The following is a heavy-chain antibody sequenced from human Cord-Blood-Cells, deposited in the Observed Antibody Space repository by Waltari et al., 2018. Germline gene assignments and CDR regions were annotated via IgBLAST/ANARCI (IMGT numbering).Heavy chain of an antibody. Sequence: EVQLVESGGGLVQPGGSLRLSCAASGFTFSSYEMNWVRQAPGKGLGWVSVICSSGSTIYYADSVKGRFTISRDKAKNSLYLQMNSLRAEDTAVYYCARSLGSKTDYWGQGTLVTVSS. CDR2: ICSSGSTI. D-gene: IGHD3-10*01. J-gene: IGHJ4*02. V-gene: IGHV3-48*03. CDR1: GFTFSSYE. CDR3: ARSLGSKTDY.